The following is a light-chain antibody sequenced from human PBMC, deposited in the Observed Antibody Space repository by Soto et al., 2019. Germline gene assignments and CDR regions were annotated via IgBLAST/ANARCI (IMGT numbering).Light chain of an antibody. CDR3: QSYDSSLSGNYV. Sequence: QSVLTQPPSVSRAPGQRVTISCTGSSSNIGAGYDVHWYQQLPGTAPKLLIYGNSNRPSGVPDRFSGSKSGTSASLAITGLQAEDEADYYCQSYDSSLSGNYVFGTGTQLTVL. CDR2: GNS. V-gene: IGLV1-40*01. J-gene: IGLJ1*01. CDR1: SSNIGAGYD.